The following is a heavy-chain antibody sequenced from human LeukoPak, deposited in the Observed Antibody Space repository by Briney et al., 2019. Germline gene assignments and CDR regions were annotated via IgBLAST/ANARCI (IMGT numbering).Heavy chain of an antibody. Sequence: PSETLSLTCSVSGGSISSSYWSWIRQPPGKGLEWIGYIYYTGSTNSNPSLKSRVTMFVDMSKNQFSLRLSSVTAADTAVYYCARHRAYSSSSPFDYWGQGTLVTVSS. V-gene: IGHV4-59*08. CDR1: GGSISSSY. J-gene: IGHJ4*02. CDR3: ARHRAYSSSSPFDY. D-gene: IGHD6-6*01. CDR2: IYYTGST.